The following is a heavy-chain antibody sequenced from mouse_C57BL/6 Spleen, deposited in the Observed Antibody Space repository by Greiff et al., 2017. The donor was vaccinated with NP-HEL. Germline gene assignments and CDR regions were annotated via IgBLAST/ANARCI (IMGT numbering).Heavy chain of an antibody. V-gene: IGHV1-59*01. J-gene: IGHJ1*03. CDR2: IDPSDSYT. D-gene: IGHD1-1*01. Sequence: QVQLQQPGAELVRPGTSVKLSCKASGYTFTSYWMHWVKQRPGQGLEWIGVIDPSDSYTNYNQKFKGKATLTVDTSSSTAYMQLSSLTSEDSAVYYCARRFYGSSYVWYFDVWGTGTTVTVSS. CDR1: GYTFTSYW. CDR3: ARRFYGSSYVWYFDV.